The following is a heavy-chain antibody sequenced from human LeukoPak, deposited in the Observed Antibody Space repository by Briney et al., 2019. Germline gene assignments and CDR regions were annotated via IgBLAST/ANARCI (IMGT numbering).Heavy chain of an antibody. V-gene: IGHV4-4*07. Sequence: PSETLSLTCTVSGGSISGFYWSWIRQPAGKGLEWIGRIYSAGSTNYNPSLKSRVTMSVDTSKNQFSLRLSSVTAADTAVYYCARAHGNQVYYNSIDPWGQGTLVTVSS. CDR3: ARAHGNQVYYNSIDP. CDR2: IYSAGST. J-gene: IGHJ5*02. D-gene: IGHD1-1*01. CDR1: GGSISGFY.